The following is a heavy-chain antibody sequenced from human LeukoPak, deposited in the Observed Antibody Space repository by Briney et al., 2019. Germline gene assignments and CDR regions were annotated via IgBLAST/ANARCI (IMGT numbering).Heavy chain of an antibody. J-gene: IGHJ3*02. CDR1: GGAISGGGCY. Sequence: SQTLSLTCTVSGGAISGGGCYWSWNRQHPGKGLEWIGYIYYSGSTYYNPALKSRVTISVDTYNNQFSLKLSSVTAADKAVYYCAMHIAGAGMHAFDIWGQGTMVTVSS. D-gene: IGHD6-13*01. CDR3: AMHIAGAGMHAFDI. V-gene: IGHV4-31*03. CDR2: IYYSGST.